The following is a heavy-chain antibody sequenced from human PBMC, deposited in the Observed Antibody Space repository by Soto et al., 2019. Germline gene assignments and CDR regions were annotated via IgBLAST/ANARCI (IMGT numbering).Heavy chain of an antibody. D-gene: IGHD2-15*01. V-gene: IGHV1-8*01. CDR3: AREVVVVAAYRLDY. J-gene: IGHJ4*02. CDR1: GYTFTSYD. CDR2: MNPNSGNT. Sequence: ASVKVSCKASGYTFTSYDINWVRQATGQGLEWMGWMNPNSGNTGYAQKFQGRVTMTRNTSISTAYMELSSLRSEDTAVYYCAREVVVVAAYRLDYWGQGTLVTVSS.